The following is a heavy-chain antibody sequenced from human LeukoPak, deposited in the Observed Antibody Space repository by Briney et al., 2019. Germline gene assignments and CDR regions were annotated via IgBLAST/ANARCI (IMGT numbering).Heavy chain of an antibody. V-gene: IGHV4-59*01. CDR3: ARGRPYYFDY. D-gene: IGHD3-10*01. J-gene: IGHJ4*02. Sequence: SETLSLTCTISSGSIGSYYWSWIRQPPGKGLEWIGYVYYSETTNYNPSLKNRVTISIDTSENQFSLMLSSVTAADTAVYFCARGRPYYFDYWGQGTLVTGSS. CDR2: VYYSETT. CDR1: SGSIGSYY.